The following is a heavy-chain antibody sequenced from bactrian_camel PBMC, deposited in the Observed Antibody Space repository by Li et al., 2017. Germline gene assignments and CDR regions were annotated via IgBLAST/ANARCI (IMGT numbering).Heavy chain of an antibody. Sequence: HVQLVESGGGSVQAGESLRLSCVASGFAGSNLYMAWFRQAPGEEREGVASITLIGDSRDYAGFAEGRFTISLDNAKNTLYLQMNSLESDDTAVYYCVKDAPLGNAFGDWSQGTQVTVS. CDR2: ITLIGDSR. J-gene: IGHJ6*01. CDR3: VKDAPLGNAFGD. D-gene: IGHD3*01. V-gene: IGHV3S1*01. CDR1: GFAGSNLY.